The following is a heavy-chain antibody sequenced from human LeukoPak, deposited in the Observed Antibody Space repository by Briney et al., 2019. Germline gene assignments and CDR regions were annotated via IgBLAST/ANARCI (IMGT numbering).Heavy chain of an antibody. J-gene: IGHJ4*02. Sequence: GASVKVSCKASGYTFTGYYMHWVRQAPGQGLEWMGWINPNSGGTNYAQKFQGRVTMTRDTSISTAYMELSRLRSDDTAVYYCARGGEDTMIVVVITTPVDYWGQGTLVTVSS. CDR3: ARGGEDTMIVVVITTPVDY. D-gene: IGHD3-22*01. CDR1: GYTFTGYY. V-gene: IGHV1-2*02. CDR2: INPNSGGT.